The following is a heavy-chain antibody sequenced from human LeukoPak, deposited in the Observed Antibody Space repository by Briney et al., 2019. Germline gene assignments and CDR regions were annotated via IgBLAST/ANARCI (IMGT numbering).Heavy chain of an antibody. CDR1: GFTFGSYG. D-gene: IGHD3-22*01. V-gene: IGHV3-23*01. CDR2: ITPNADRT. CDR3: AIMHGYYDGSGYWVQ. Sequence: GSLRLSCAASGFTFGSYGMSWVRQAPGKGLEWVSFITPNADRTSYADSVEGRFTISRDNPRNTLYMQMNSLRDEDTAIYYCAIMHGYYDGSGYWVQWGQGTLVTVSS. J-gene: IGHJ1*01.